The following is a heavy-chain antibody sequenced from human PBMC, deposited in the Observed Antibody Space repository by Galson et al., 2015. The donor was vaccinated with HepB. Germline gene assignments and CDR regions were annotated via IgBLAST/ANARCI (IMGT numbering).Heavy chain of an antibody. D-gene: IGHD4-23*01. CDR3: ARDIGGNDAFDI. CDR2: IYSGGST. J-gene: IGHJ3*02. V-gene: IGHV3-53*01. CDR1: GFTVSSNY. Sequence: SLRLSCAASGFTVSSNYMSWVRQAPGKGLEWVSVIYSGGSTYYADSVKGRFTISSDNSKNTMYLQMNSLRAEDTAVYYCARDIGGNDAFDIWGQGTMVTVSS.